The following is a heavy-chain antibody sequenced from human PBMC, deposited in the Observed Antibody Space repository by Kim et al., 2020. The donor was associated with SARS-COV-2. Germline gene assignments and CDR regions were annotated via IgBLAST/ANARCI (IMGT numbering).Heavy chain of an antibody. Sequence: ASVKVSCKPSGYNFTNYAIHWVRQAPGQGLEWMGWINCGKGKTKYSPRFQGSVTISRETSATAVYLELDSLTSEDTAVYYCARGGRYGSGDYLSQSFEFWGPETLTTDYS. CDR2: INCGKGKT. CDR3: ARGGRYGSGDYLSQSFEF. D-gene: IGHD6-19*01. V-gene: IGHV1-3*01. J-gene: IGHJ4*02. CDR1: GYNFTNYA.